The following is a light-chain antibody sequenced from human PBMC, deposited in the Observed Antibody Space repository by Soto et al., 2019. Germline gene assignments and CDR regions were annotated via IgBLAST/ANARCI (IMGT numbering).Light chain of an antibody. J-gene: IGLJ1*01. V-gene: IGLV2-11*01. Sequence: QSALTQPRSVSGSPGQSVSISCTGTSSDVGRYNYVSWYQQHPGKAPKLMIYDVSERPSGVPDRFSGSKSGNTAPLTITGLQDEDEADYYCCSFGGTYTGVFGTGTKVTVL. CDR3: CSFGGTYTGV. CDR2: DVS. CDR1: SSDVGRYNY.